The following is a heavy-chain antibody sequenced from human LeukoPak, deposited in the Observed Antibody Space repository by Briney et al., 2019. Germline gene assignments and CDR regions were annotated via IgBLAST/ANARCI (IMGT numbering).Heavy chain of an antibody. CDR3: AKWGDYDVLTGYYVSDF. V-gene: IGHV3-23*01. CDR1: GFIFSNYA. CDR2: ISGRSGST. Sequence: GGSLRLSCAASGFIFSNYAMYWVRQAPGKGLEWVSAISGRSGSTYYADSVKGRFTISRDSSKNTLYLQMHSLRADGTAVYYCAKWGDYDVLTGYYVSDFWGQGTLVTVSS. J-gene: IGHJ4*02. D-gene: IGHD3-9*01.